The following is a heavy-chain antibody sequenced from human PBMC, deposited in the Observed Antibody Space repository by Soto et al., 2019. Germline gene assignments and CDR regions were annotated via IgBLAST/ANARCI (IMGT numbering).Heavy chain of an antibody. J-gene: IGHJ5*02. CDR1: GDSVSSNSAA. CDR2: TYYYRSKWYN. CDR3: ARDDGPRTTRRFAP. D-gene: IGHD1-1*01. Sequence: SQTLSLTCVISGDSVSSNSAAWNWIRQSPSRGLEWLGRTYYYRSKWYNDYAVSVKSRITINPDTSGNQFSLQLNSVTPEDTAVYFCARDDGPRTTRRFAPWGQGTQVTVSS. V-gene: IGHV6-1*01.